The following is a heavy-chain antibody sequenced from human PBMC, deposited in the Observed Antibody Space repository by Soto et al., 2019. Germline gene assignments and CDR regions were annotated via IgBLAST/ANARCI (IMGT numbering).Heavy chain of an antibody. V-gene: IGHV3-74*03. CDR1: GFTFGDYW. J-gene: IGHJ4*02. CDR2: MTGDGRTT. CDR3: ATAEVDY. Sequence: PGGSLRLSCAASGFTFGDYWMHWVRQPPGKGPEWVSRMTGDGRTTPYADSVKGRFTASRDNAKSTLYLQMNSLRAEDTAVYYCATAEVDYWGPGTLVTVSS.